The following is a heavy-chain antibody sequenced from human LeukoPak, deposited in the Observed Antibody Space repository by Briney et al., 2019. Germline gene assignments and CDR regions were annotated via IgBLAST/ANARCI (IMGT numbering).Heavy chain of an antibody. J-gene: IGHJ4*02. CDR1: GFTVSSNY. V-gene: IGHV3-53*04. CDR2: IYSGGRK. D-gene: IGHD6-13*01. Sequence: GGSLRLSCAASGFTVSSNYMSWVRQAPGKGLEWVSVIYSGGRKYYADSVKGRFTISRHNSKNTLYLQMNSLRADGTAVYYWARKSAGTNYFDYWGQGTLGTVSS. CDR3: ARKSAGTNYFDY.